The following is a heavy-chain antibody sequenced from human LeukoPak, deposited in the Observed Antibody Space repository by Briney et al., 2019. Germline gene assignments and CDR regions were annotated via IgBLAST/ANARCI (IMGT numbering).Heavy chain of an antibody. D-gene: IGHD5-18*01. CDR3: ARDGYDADGYPDY. CDR1: GYPFRSYV. CDR2: INPANGNT. V-gene: IGHV1-3*01. J-gene: IGHJ4*02. Sequence: ASVKVSCKASGYPFRSYVIHWLRQAPGQNLEWIGWINPANGNTKYSRNFQGRVTITRDTSASVVYMELSSLTYEDTAVYFCARDGYDADGYPDYWGQGALVPVSS.